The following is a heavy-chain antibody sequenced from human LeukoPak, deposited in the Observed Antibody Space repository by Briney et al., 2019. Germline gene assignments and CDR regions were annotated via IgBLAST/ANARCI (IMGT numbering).Heavy chain of an antibody. CDR2: ISGSGGST. CDR3: AKVGDGSSWYLRSYYFDY. D-gene: IGHD6-13*01. Sequence: PGGSLRLSCAASGFTFSSYAMSWVRQAPGKGLEWVSAISGSGGSTYYADSVKGRFTISRDNSKNTLYLQMNSLRAEDTAVYYCAKVGDGSSWYLRSYYFDYWGQGTLVTVSS. J-gene: IGHJ4*02. V-gene: IGHV3-23*01. CDR1: GFTFSSYA.